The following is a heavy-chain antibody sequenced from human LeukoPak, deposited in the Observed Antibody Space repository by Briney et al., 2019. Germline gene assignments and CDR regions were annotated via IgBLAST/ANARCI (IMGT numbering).Heavy chain of an antibody. J-gene: IGHJ4*02. CDR2: ISSGSSAI. D-gene: IGHD4-17*01. CDR1: GFTFSNYA. V-gene: IGHV3-21*01. CDR3: ARGHTAVTRHFDF. Sequence: GGSLRLSCAASGFTFSNYAMNWVRQDPGKGLEWVSIISSGSSAIFSADALKGRFTISRDDAKNLLYLDMNSLRAEDTAVYYCARGHTAVTRHFDFWGQGTLVTVSS.